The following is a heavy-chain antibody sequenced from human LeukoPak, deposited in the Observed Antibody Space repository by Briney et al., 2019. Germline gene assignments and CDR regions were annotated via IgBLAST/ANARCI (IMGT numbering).Heavy chain of an antibody. CDR1: GFTFSSYA. Sequence: GRSLRLSCAASGFTFSSYAMHWVRQAPGKGLEWVAVISYDGSNKYYADSVKGRFTISRDNSKNTLYLQMNSLRADDTAVYYCARVPGPYTTSRFHYWGQGTLVTVSS. CDR3: ARVPGPYTTSRFHY. J-gene: IGHJ4*02. D-gene: IGHD2-2*02. CDR2: ISYDGSNK. V-gene: IGHV3-30*04.